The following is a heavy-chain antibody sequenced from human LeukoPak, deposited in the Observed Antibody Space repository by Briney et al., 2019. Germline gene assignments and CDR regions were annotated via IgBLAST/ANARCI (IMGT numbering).Heavy chain of an antibody. J-gene: IGHJ4*02. V-gene: IGHV4-59*01. CDR3: ARSELLWFGKVNSGFDF. D-gene: IGHD3-10*01. Sequence: SEALSLTCTVSGGSISSYYWSWIRQPPGKGLEWIGYIYYSGSTNYNPSLKSRVTISVDTSKNQFSLKLSSVTAADTAMYYCARSELLWFGKVNSGFDFWGQGTLVTVSP. CDR1: GGSISSYY. CDR2: IYYSGST.